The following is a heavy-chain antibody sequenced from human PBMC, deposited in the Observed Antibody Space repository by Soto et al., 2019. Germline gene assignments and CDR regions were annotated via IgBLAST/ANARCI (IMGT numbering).Heavy chain of an antibody. D-gene: IGHD2-2*01. CDR2: MNPNSGNT. Sequence: ASVKVSCKASGYTFTSYDINWVRQATGQGLEWMGWMNPNSGNTGYAQKFQGRVTMTRNTSISTAYMELSSLRSEDTAVYYCARGGIPAFRYYYYMDVWGKGTTVTVSS. CDR3: ARGGIPAFRYYYYMDV. J-gene: IGHJ6*03. V-gene: IGHV1-8*01. CDR1: GYTFTSYD.